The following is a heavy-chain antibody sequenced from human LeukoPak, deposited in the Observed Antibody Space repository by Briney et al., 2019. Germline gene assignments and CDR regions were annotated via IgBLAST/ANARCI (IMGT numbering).Heavy chain of an antibody. CDR2: ISAYNGNT. V-gene: IGHV1-18*01. D-gene: IGHD7-27*01. CDR3: ARDRKKTGDRYWFDP. J-gene: IGHJ5*02. Sequence: GASVKVSCKASGYTFTSYGISWVRQAPGQGLEWMGWISAYNGNTSYAQKLQGRVTMTTDTSTSTAYMELRSLRSDNTAVYYCARDRKKTGDRYWFDPWGQGTLVTVSS. CDR1: GYTFTSYG.